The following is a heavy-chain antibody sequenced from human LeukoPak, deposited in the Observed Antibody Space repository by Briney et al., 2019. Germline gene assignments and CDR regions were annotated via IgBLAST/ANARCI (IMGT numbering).Heavy chain of an antibody. CDR2: INPNSGGT. CDR3: ARDGCSGWCSGYDY. V-gene: IGHV1-2*02. CDR1: GYTFTGYY. Sequence: GASVKVSCKASGYTFTGYYMHWVRQAPGQGLAWMGWINPNSGGTNYAQKFQGRVTMTRDTSISTAYMELSRLRSDDTAVYYCARDGCSGWCSGYDYWGQGTLVTVSS. D-gene: IGHD6-19*01. J-gene: IGHJ4*02.